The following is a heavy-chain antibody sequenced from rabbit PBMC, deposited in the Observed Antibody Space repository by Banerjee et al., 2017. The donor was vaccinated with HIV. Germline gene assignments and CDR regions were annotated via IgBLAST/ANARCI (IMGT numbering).Heavy chain of an antibody. CDR1: GFSFSSNYY. D-gene: IGHD4-2*01. CDR2: IYAGSSGST. CDR3: ARGSAYAGAGYAL. V-gene: IGHV1S40*01. J-gene: IGHJ4*01. Sequence: QSLEESGGDLVKPGASLTLTCTVSGFSFSSNYYMCWVRQAPGKGLEWIACIYAGSSGSTYYASWAKGRFTISKTSSTTVALQMTSLTAADTATYFCARGSAYAGAGYALWGPGTLVTVS.